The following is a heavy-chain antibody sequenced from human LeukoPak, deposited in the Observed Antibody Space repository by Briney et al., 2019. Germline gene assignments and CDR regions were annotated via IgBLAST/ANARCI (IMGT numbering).Heavy chain of an antibody. V-gene: IGHV3-30*01. CDR2: ISYDGSNK. J-gene: IGHJ4*02. CDR1: GFTFSSYA. Sequence: PGGSLRLSCAASGFTFSSYAMHWVRQAPGKGLEWVAVISYDGSNKYYADSVKGRFTISRDNSKNTLYLQMNSLRAEDTAVYYCARDGEIVVVIKIFDYWGQGTLVTVSS. D-gene: IGHD3-22*01. CDR3: ARDGEIVVVIKIFDY.